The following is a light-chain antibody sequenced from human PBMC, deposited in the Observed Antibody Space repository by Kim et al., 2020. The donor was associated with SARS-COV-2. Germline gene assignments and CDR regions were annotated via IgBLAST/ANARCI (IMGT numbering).Light chain of an antibody. Sequence: ELTQPPSVSVSPGQTASITCSGDKLGDEYACWYQQKPGQSPVLVIYQDNKRPSGIPERFSGSNSGNTATLTISGTQAMDEADYYCQAWDSSTVVFGGGTQLTVL. CDR2: QDN. V-gene: IGLV3-1*01. CDR3: QAWDSSTVV. CDR1: KLGDEY. J-gene: IGLJ3*02.